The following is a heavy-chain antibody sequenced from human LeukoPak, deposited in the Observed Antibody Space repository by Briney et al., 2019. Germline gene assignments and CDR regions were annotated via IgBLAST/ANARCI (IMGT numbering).Heavy chain of an antibody. CDR2: IYYSGST. CDR1: GGSISSSSYY. Sequence: SETLSLTCTVSGGSISSSSYYWGWIRQPPGKGLEWIGSIYYSGSTYYNPSLKSRVTISVDTSKNQFSLKLSSVTAADTAVYYCARGGYGDPLNWFDPWGQGTLVTVSS. CDR3: ARGGYGDPLNWFDP. V-gene: IGHV4-39*07. J-gene: IGHJ5*02. D-gene: IGHD4-17*01.